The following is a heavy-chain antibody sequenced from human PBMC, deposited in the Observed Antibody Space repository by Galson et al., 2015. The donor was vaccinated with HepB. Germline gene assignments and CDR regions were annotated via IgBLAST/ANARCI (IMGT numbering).Heavy chain of an antibody. Sequence: SLRLSCAASGFTFSSYSMNWVRQAPGKGLEWVSSISSSSSYIYYADSVKGRFTISRDNAKNSLYLQMNSLRAEDTAVYYCARGSKVGMDYGDYWGQGTLVTVSS. J-gene: IGHJ4*02. CDR3: ARGSKVGMDYGDY. CDR2: ISSSSSYI. V-gene: IGHV3-21*01. CDR1: GFTFSSYS.